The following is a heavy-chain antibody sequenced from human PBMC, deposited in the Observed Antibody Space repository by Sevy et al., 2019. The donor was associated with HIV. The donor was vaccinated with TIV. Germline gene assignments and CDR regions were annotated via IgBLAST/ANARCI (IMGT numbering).Heavy chain of an antibody. CDR1: GFTFSNYA. CDR2: IWSDGAYQ. Sequence: GGSLRLSCAATGFTFSNYAMHWVRQSPGKGMERVAIIWSDGAYQYHGDSVKGRLTISRDKSKNTLYLQMNNVRVEDTAVYYCARGGYYYDNAAYYALDSWGQGTLVTVSS. D-gene: IGHD3-22*01. V-gene: IGHV3-33*01. CDR3: ARGGYYYDNAAYYALDS. J-gene: IGHJ4*02.